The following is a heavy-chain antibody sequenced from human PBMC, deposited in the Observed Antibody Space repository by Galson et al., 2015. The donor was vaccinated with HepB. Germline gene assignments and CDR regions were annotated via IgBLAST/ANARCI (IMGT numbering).Heavy chain of an antibody. D-gene: IGHD7-27*01. Sequence: CAISGDSVSSNRAAWNWIRQSPSRGLEWLGRTYYRSKWFYGYAVSVKSRITINPDTSKNQFSLHLNSVTPEDTAVYYCARSTGDLDYWGQGTLVTVSS. CDR3: ARSTGDLDY. V-gene: IGHV6-1*01. CDR2: TYYRSKWFY. CDR1: GDSVSSNRAA. J-gene: IGHJ4*02.